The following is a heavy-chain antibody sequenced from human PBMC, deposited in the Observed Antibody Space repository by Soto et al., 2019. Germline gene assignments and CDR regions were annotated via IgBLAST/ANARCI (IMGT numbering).Heavy chain of an antibody. CDR2: LLYNGYTQ. J-gene: IGHJ4*02. D-gene: IGHD6-13*01. V-gene: IGHV3-30*04. Sequence: QVQLVESGGGVVQPGRSLRLSCAASGFTFTNFGLHWVRQAPDKGLEWVAVLLYNGYTQYYADSVKGRFTISGDNSKNTLYLQMDSLQPEDTAVYYCARAPNVRSWPYYIDYWGLGTLVAVSS. CDR1: GFTFTNFG. CDR3: ARAPNVRSWPYYIDY.